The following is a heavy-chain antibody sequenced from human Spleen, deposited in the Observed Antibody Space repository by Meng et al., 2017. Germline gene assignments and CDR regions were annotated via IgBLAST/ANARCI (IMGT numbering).Heavy chain of an antibody. CDR1: GHIFTNYG. CDR3: ARDQSADTDMESCFDY. CDR2: ISAYNGNT. Sequence: ASVKVSCKASGHIFTNYGISWVRQAPGQGLEWMGWISAYNGNTDYAQRFQGRVTMTTETSTNTAYLELRSLRSDDTAVYYCARDQSADTDMESCFDYWGQGTLVTVSS. D-gene: IGHD5-18*01. V-gene: IGHV1-18*01. J-gene: IGHJ4*02.